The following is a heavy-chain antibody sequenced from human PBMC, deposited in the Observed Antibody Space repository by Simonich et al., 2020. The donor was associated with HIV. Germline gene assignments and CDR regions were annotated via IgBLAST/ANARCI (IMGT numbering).Heavy chain of an antibody. CDR3: ARAFIVGDLRGAFNI. CDR2: ISHSGST. V-gene: IGHV4-34*01. J-gene: IGHJ3*02. CDR1: GRSLSGSY. D-gene: IGHD1-26*01. Sequence: QVQLQQWGAGLLKPSETLSLTCAVYGRSLSGSYWSWIRQPPGKGLEWIGEISHSGSTNYNPSLKSQVTISLDTSKNQFSLKLSSVTAADTAVYYCARAFIVGDLRGAFNIWGQGTMVTVSS.